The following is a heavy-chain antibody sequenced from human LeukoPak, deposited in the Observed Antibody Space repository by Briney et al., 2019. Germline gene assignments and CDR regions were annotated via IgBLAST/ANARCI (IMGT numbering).Heavy chain of an antibody. CDR3: ARDLRGSGNYEFDY. Sequence: GGSLRLSCVASGFTFSSYWMSWVRQAPGKGLEWVANIKSDGSEKHYVDSVKGRFTISRDNAKNSLYLQMNSLRDDDTAVYYCARDLRGSGNYEFDYWGQGTLVTVSS. CDR1: GFTFSSYW. CDR2: IKSDGSEK. D-gene: IGHD3-10*01. J-gene: IGHJ4*02. V-gene: IGHV3-7*01.